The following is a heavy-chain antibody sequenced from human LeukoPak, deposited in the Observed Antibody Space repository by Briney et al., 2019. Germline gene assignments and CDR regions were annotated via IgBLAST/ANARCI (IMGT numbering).Heavy chain of an antibody. Sequence: GGSLRLSRAASGFTFSYYWMHWVRQAPGKGLVWVARIRTDGTDTSYADSVKGRFTISRDNAKNTLYLQMNNLRVEDTAVYYCARDRFCTTDRCSDYWGQGTLVTVSS. V-gene: IGHV3-74*01. CDR3: ARDRFCTTDRCSDY. D-gene: IGHD2-8*01. CDR2: IRTDGTDT. J-gene: IGHJ4*02. CDR1: GFTFSYYW.